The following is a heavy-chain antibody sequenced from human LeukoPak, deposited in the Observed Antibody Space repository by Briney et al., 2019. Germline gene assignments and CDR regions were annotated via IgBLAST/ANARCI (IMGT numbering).Heavy chain of an antibody. Sequence: PGGSLRLSCAPSGFTFSSSNMHWVRQSPGKGLEWLSLISYDGTKTYYAESVKGRFTISRDNSKKTLYLQMNSLRAEDTAVYYCARDISSSGVVVVAGTFDYWGQGTLVTVSS. V-gene: IGHV3-30*04. J-gene: IGHJ4*02. CDR1: GFTFSSSN. CDR3: ARDISSSGVVVVAGTFDY. CDR2: ISYDGTKT. D-gene: IGHD2-15*01.